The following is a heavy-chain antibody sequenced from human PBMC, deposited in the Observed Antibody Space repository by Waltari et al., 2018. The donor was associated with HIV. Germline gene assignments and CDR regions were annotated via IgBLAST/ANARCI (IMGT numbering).Heavy chain of an antibody. V-gene: IGHV1-2*02. J-gene: IGHJ4*02. CDR3: VRDRGLNWNGDI. CDR2: LNPNGGAT. D-gene: IGHD3-3*01. CDR1: GYTFTDHY. Sequence: QVQLVQSGAEVKRPGASVKVSCKASGYTFTDHYVFWVRQVPGPGFEWMGWLNPNGGATKYAQNVQGRISMTRDTSITTAYMELSGLRSDDTAIFYCVRDRGLNWNGDIWGQGTLVTVSS.